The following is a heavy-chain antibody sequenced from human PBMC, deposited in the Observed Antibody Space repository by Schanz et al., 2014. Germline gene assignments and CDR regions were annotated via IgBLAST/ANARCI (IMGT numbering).Heavy chain of an antibody. CDR1: GFTFSSYA. D-gene: IGHD6-13*01. V-gene: IGHV3-23*01. CDR3: AKSQGSSFDS. CDR2: ISASGGTT. J-gene: IGHJ4*02. Sequence: EVQLLESGGGLVQPGGSLRLSCAASGFTFSSYAMSWVRQAPGKGLEWVSAISASGGTTYYADSVRGRFTISRDNAENTLFLQMDSLRAEDTAVYYCAKSQGSSFDSWGQGTLVTVSS.